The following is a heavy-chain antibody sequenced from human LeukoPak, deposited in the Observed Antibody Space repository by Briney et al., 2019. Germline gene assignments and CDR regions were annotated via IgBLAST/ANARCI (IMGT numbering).Heavy chain of an antibody. V-gene: IGHV3-23*01. D-gene: IGHD2-15*01. J-gene: IGHJ5*02. CDR3: AKDSIVVVVAATSWFDP. Sequence: GGSLRLSCAASGFTFSSQGMSWVRQAPGKGLEWVSGISGSGGSTYYADSVKGRFTISRDNSKNTLYLQMNSLRAEDTAVYYCAKDSIVVVVAATSWFDPWGQGTLVTVSS. CDR1: GFTFSSQG. CDR2: ISGSGGST.